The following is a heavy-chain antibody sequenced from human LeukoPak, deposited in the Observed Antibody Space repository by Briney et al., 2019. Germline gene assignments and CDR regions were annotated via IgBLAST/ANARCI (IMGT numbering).Heavy chain of an antibody. CDR2: IYYSGST. CDR3: AREFGPPYWYFDL. Sequence: SETLSLTCTVSGGSISSSSYYWGWIRQPPGKGLEWIGSIYYSGSTYYNPSLKSRVTISVDTSKNQFSLKLSSVTAADTAVYYCAREFGPPYWYFDLWGRGTLVTVSS. V-gene: IGHV4-39*07. D-gene: IGHD3/OR15-3a*01. J-gene: IGHJ2*01. CDR1: GGSISSSSYY.